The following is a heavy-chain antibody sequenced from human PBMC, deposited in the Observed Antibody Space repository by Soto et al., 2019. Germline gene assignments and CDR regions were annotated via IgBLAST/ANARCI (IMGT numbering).Heavy chain of an antibody. D-gene: IGHD3-16*01. CDR1: GLTVSSNY. Sequence: EVTLVESGGGLIQPGGSLRLSCAASGLTVSSNYMSWVRQAPGKGLEWVAIVFSGGNTYHADSVKGRFTVSRDNSKNTVDLQMNSLRAEDTAVYYCAKGDFDCWGQGTQVTVSS. V-gene: IGHV3-53*01. CDR2: VFSGGNT. CDR3: AKGDFDC. J-gene: IGHJ4*02.